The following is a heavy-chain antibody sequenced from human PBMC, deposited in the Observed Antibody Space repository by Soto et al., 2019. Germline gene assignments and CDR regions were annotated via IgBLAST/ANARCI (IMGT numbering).Heavy chain of an antibody. J-gene: IGHJ4*02. CDR1: GASISSYF. D-gene: IGHD3-10*01. V-gene: IGHV4-59*01. CDR2: IWYSGSS. CDR3: AKQSGSGSYHNVGSGGHFDY. Sequence: SETLSLTCAVSGASISSYFWNWIRQPPGKGLEWIGYIWYSGSSNYNPSLKSRVTISVDTSKNQFSLRLTSVTAADTAVYYCAKQSGSGSYHNVGSGGHFDYWGQGTLVTVSS.